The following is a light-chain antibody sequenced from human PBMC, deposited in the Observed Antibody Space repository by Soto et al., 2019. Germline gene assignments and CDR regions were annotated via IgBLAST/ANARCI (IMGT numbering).Light chain of an antibody. CDR1: QSLLHSNGYNY. Sequence: DIVMTQSPLSLPVTPGEPSSISCRSSQSLLHSNGYNYLDWYLQKPGQSPQLLIYLGSNRASGVPDRFSGSGSGTDYTLTISSLQPEDFATYYCQQSYRTPTFGQGTRLEIK. V-gene: IGKV2-28*01. CDR2: LGS. J-gene: IGKJ5*01. CDR3: QQSYRTPT.